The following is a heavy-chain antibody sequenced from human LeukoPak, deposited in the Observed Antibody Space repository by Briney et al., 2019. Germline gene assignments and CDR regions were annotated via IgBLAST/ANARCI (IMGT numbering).Heavy chain of an antibody. CDR3: ANLEEAFDI. J-gene: IGHJ3*02. CDR2: ISYDGSDK. V-gene: IGHV3-30*18. CDR1: GFTFSSYG. Sequence: GGSLRLSCAASGFTFSSYGMHWVRQAPGKGLEWVAVISYDGSDKYYADSVKGRFTISRDNAKNSLYLQMNSLRAEDTALYYCANLEEAFDIWGQGTMVTVSS.